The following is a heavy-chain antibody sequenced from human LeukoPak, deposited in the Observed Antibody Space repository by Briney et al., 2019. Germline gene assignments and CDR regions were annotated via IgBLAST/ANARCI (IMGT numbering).Heavy chain of an antibody. CDR1: RFTFSSYV. V-gene: IGHV3-30*04. Sequence: GGSLRLSCADSRFTFSSYVMHWVRQAPGKGLEWVAVISYDGSNTYYADSVKGRFTISRDNSKNTLYLQMNSLRVEDTAVYYCARDQGEAASPIDFQYWGQGTLVTVSS. CDR2: ISYDGSNT. J-gene: IGHJ1*01. D-gene: IGHD6-13*01. CDR3: ARDQGEAASPIDFQY.